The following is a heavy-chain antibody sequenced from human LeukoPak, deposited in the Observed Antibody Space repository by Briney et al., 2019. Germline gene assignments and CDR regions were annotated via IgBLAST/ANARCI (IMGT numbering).Heavy chain of an antibody. J-gene: IGHJ4*02. CDR3: ARGEITIFGVVEE. V-gene: IGHV3-53*01. CDR1: GFTLSSNY. D-gene: IGHD3-3*01. CDR2: IYSGGSA. Sequence: GGSLRLSCAASGFTLSSNYMSWVRQAPRKGLERGSVIYSGGSAYYADSVKGRFTISRDNSKNTLYLQMNSLRAEDTAVYYCARGEITIFGVVEEWGQGTLVTVSS.